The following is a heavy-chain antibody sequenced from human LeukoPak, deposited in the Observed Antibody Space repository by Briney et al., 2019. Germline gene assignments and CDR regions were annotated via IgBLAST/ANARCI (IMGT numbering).Heavy chain of an antibody. CDR3: ARGSAVRPFDY. Sequence: SETLSLTCTVSGGSISSSSYYWGWIRQPPGKGLEWIGYIYYSGSTYYNPSLKSRVTISVDTSKNQFSLKLSSVTAADTAVYYCARGSAVRPFDYWGQGTLVTVSS. CDR1: GGSISSSSYY. D-gene: IGHD3-16*02. J-gene: IGHJ4*02. V-gene: IGHV4-31*03. CDR2: IYYSGST.